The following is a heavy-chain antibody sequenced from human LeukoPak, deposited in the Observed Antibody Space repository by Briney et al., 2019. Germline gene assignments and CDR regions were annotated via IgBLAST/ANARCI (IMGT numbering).Heavy chain of an antibody. J-gene: IGHJ5*02. CDR1: GGSISSGDYY. Sequence: PSQTLSLTCTVSGGSISSGDYYWRWIRQPPGKGLEWIAYIYYSGSTYYNPSLKSRVTISVDTSKNQFSLKLSSVTAADTAVYYCARVRTVTTNWFDPWGQGTLVTVSS. CDR2: IYYSGST. V-gene: IGHV4-30-4*01. CDR3: ARVRTVTTNWFDP. D-gene: IGHD4-17*01.